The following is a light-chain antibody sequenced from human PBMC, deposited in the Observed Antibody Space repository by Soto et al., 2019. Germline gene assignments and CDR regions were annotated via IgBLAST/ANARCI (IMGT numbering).Light chain of an antibody. CDR3: QQYGSSGT. J-gene: IGKJ1*01. Sequence: EIVMTQPPATLSVSLGERATLSCRASQSVSNNYLAWYQQKPGQAPRLLIYGASNRATGIPDRFSGSGSGTEFTLTISRLEPEDFAVYYCQQYGSSGTFGQGTKVDIK. CDR1: QSVSNNY. V-gene: IGKV3-20*01. CDR2: GAS.